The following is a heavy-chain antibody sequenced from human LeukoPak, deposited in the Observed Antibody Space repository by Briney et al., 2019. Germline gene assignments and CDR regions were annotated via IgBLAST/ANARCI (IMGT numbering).Heavy chain of an antibody. CDR2: IKSKTDGGTT. V-gene: IGHV3-15*07. CDR3: TTDIVVVVAALAAYDY. Sequence: GGSLRLSCAASGFSFSGHWMHWARQLPGKGLEWVGRIKSKTDGGTTDYAAPVKGRFTISRDDSKNTLCLQMNSLKTEDTAVYYCTTDIVVVVAALAAYDYWGQGTLVTVSS. D-gene: IGHD2-15*01. CDR1: GFSFSGHW. J-gene: IGHJ4*02.